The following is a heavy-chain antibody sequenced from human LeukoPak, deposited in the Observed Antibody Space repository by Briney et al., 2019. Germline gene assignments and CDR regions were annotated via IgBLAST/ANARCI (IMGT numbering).Heavy chain of an antibody. J-gene: IGHJ6*02. D-gene: IGHD3-22*01. Sequence: GGSLRLSCAASGFTFSTYDMYWVRQAPGKGLEWVAVISYDGSNKYNEDSAKGRFTISRDNSRNTLFLQMNSLRAEDTAVYYCAKDSGVGYYDTSGFYVYYNDIDVWGQGTTVTVSS. CDR2: ISYDGSNK. CDR1: GFTFSTYD. V-gene: IGHV3-30*18. CDR3: AKDSGVGYYDTSGFYVYYNDIDV.